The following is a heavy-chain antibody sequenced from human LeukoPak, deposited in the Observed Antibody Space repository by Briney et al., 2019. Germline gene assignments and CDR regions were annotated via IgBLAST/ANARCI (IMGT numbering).Heavy chain of an antibody. CDR1: GYTFSSYG. V-gene: IGHV3-30*18. J-gene: IGHJ4*02. CDR2: ISYDGSNK. D-gene: IGHD3-22*01. CDR3: AKGDYDSSGYYDY. Sequence: PGRSLRLSCAASGYTFSSYGMHWVRQAPGKGLEWVAVISYDGSNKYYADSVKGRFTISRDNSKNTLYLQMNSLRAEDTAVYHCAKGDYDSSGYYDYWGQGTLVTVSS.